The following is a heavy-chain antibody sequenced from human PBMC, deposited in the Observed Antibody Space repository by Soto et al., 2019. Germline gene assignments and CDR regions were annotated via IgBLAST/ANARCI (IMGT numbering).Heavy chain of an antibody. V-gene: IGHV3-30-3*01. CDR2: ISYDGSNK. CDR1: GFTFSNYA. CDR3: ARDPAIFGSGSCWDY. Sequence: QVRLVESGGGVVQPGRSLRLSCAASGFTFSNYAMHWVRQAPGKGLEWVAVISYDGSNKYYADSVKGRFTISRDNSKTTLYLQMNSLRAEDTAVYYCARDPAIFGSGSCWDYWGQGTLVTVSS. J-gene: IGHJ4*02. D-gene: IGHD3-10*01.